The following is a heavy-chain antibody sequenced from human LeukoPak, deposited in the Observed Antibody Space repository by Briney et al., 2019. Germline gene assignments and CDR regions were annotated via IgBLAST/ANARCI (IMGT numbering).Heavy chain of an antibody. CDR1: GGSISSYY. Sequence: KPSETLSLTCTVSGGSISSYYCSWIRQPPGKGLEWIGYISYSGRTNYNPSLKSRVTVSVDTSKNQFSLKLSSVTAADTAVYYCARLGSNNWFDPWGQGTLVTVSS. CDR2: ISYSGRT. CDR3: ARLGSNNWFDP. V-gene: IGHV4-59*01. J-gene: IGHJ5*02.